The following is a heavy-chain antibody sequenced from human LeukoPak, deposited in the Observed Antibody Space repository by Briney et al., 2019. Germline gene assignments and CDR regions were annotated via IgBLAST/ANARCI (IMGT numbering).Heavy chain of an antibody. J-gene: IGHJ4*02. Sequence: PSETLSLTCTVSGGSISTSNSDYYWGWVRQPPGKGLEWIGSISYSGSTYYNPSLKSRVTISADTSNNQFSLKLTSVTAADTAAFYCARHRHNHHYDYWGQGTLVIVSS. V-gene: IGHV4-39*01. D-gene: IGHD1-14*01. CDR3: ARHRHNHHYDY. CDR1: GGSISTSNSDYY. CDR2: ISYSGST.